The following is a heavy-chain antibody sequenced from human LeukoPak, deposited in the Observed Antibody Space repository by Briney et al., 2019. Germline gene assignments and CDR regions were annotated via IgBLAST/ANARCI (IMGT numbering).Heavy chain of an antibody. J-gene: IGHJ4*02. Sequence: ASVKVSCKASGYSLTAYYMHWVRQAAGRGLEWLGWINPNNGGTNLAQDFRDRVTMTRDTSISTDYMELSMLTSADTAVSYCARGAVRWIEGLDYWGQASLVTVSS. CDR1: GYSLTAYY. CDR2: INPNNGGT. V-gene: IGHV1-2*02. CDR3: ARGAVRWIEGLDY. D-gene: IGHD4-23*01.